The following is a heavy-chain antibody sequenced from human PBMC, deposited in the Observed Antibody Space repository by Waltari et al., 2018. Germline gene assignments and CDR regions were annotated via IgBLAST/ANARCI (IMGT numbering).Heavy chain of an antibody. CDR1: GYTFTGYY. D-gene: IGHD2-21*02. CDR3: ARASIYVAAILGNLDY. J-gene: IGHJ4*02. CDR2: INPNIGGK. Sequence: QVQLVQSGAEVKKPGASVKVSCKASGYTFTGYYMHWVRQAPGQGLEWMGWINPNIGGKNYAQKFQGRVTMTRDTSISTAYMELSRLRSDDTAVYYCARASIYVAAILGNLDYWGQGTLVTVSS. V-gene: IGHV1-2*02.